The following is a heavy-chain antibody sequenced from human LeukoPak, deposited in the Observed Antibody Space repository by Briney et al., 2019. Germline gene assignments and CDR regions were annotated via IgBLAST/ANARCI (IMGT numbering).Heavy chain of an antibody. CDR1: GFTFSSHW. J-gene: IGHJ4*02. V-gene: IGHV3-74*01. CDR3: ARGNYFDY. CDR2: INGDGTRT. Sequence: PGGSLRLSCAASGFTFSSHWMHWVGQAPGKGLVWVSLINGDGTRTNYADSVKGRFTISRNNAKNTLYLQMNSLRAEDTAVYYCARGNYFDYWGQGTLVTVSS.